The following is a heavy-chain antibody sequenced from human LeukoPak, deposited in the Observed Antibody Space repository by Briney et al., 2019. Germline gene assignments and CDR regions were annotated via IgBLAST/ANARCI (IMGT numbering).Heavy chain of an antibody. CDR2: IIPIFGTA. CDR1: GGTFSSYA. Sequence: VKVSCKASGGTFSSYAISWVRQAPGQGLEWMGGIIPIFGTANYAQKFQGRVTITTDESMSTAYMELSGLRSEDTAVYYCARRERGSDAFDIWGQGTMVTVSS. D-gene: IGHD1-26*01. V-gene: IGHV1-69*13. J-gene: IGHJ3*02. CDR3: ARRERGSDAFDI.